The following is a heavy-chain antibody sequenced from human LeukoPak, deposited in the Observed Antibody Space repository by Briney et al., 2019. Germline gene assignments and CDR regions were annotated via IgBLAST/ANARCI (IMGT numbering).Heavy chain of an antibody. CDR2: IYSSGTT. D-gene: IGHD3-10*01. CDR3: AKKGGSGNLVYFDY. CDR1: GDSISGSY. Sequence: SETLSLTCTVSGDSISGSYWSWIRQPPGQGLEYSGYIYSSGTTNYNPSLKSRFTISVDTSRNQLFLKLTSVTAADTAVYFCAKKGGSGNLVYFDYWGQGALVTVSS. J-gene: IGHJ4*02. V-gene: IGHV4-4*09.